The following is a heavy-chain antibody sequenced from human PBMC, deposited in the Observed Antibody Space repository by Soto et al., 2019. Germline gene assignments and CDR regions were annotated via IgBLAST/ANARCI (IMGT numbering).Heavy chain of an antibody. CDR1: GFPFNSYT. CDR2: ISNTGVTT. V-gene: IGHV3-23*01. J-gene: IGHJ6*02. CDR3: AKDKTGVRGGYYYYGVDV. Sequence: GGSRRLSCAASGFPFNSYTMNWVRQAPGKGLEWVSAISNTGVTTFYADSVRGRFTISRDNSKNTLYLQMNSLRAEDTAVYFCAKDKTGVRGGYYYYGVDVWGQGTTVTVSS. D-gene: IGHD1-1*01.